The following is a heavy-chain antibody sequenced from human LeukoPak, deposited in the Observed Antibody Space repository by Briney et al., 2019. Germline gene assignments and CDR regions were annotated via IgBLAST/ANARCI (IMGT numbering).Heavy chain of an antibody. CDR3: ARDPNYDFWSGPALYGMDV. CDR2: IIPIFGTA. Sequence: GASVNVSCKASGGTFSSYAISWVRQAPGQGLEWMGGIIPIFGTANYAQKFQGRVTITADESTSTAYMELSSLRSEDTAVYYCARDPNYDFWSGPALYGMDVWGQGTTVTVSS. V-gene: IGHV1-69*13. J-gene: IGHJ6*02. CDR1: GGTFSSYA. D-gene: IGHD3-3*01.